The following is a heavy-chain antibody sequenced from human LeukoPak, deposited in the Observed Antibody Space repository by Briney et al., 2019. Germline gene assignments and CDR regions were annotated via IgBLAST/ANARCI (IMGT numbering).Heavy chain of an antibody. CDR2: ISSNGGST. D-gene: IGHD1-26*01. V-gene: IGHV3-64*01. CDR3: ARLVGAIQNYFDY. CDR1: GFTFSSYA. J-gene: IGHJ4*02. Sequence: PGGSLRLSCAASGFTFSSYAMHWVRQAPGKGLEYVSAISSNGGSTYYANSVKGRFTISRDNSKNTLYLQMGSLRAEDMAVYYCARLVGAIQNYFDYWGQGTLVTVSS.